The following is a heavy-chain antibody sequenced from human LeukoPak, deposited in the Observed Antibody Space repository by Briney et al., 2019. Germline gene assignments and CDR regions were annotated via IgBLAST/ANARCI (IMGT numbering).Heavy chain of an antibody. CDR3: ARKDGDY. J-gene: IGHJ4*02. Sequence: SETLSLTCTVSGGSISSYYWSWIRQPAGKGLEWIGLIYSSGSTLFNPSLKSRVAMSVDLTKNQLSLKQTSVTAADTAMYYCARKDGDYWGRGTLVTVSS. CDR1: GGSISSYY. V-gene: IGHV4-4*07. CDR2: IYSSGST.